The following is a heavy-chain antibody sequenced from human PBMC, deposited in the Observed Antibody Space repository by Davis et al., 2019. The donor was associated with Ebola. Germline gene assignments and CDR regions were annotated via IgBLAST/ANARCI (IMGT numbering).Heavy chain of an antibody. CDR2: ISGSGGST. CDR3: ARDPGTGSYRIFDY. Sequence: PGGSLRLSCAASGFTFSSYAMSWVRQAPGKGLEWVSAISGSGGSTYYADSVKGRFTISRDNAKNSLYLQMNSLRAEDTAVYYCARDPGTGSYRIFDYWGQGTLVTVSS. CDR1: GFTFSSYA. D-gene: IGHD1-26*01. J-gene: IGHJ4*02. V-gene: IGHV3-23*01.